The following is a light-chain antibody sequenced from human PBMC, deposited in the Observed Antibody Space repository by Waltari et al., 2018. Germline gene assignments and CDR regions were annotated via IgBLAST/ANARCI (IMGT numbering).Light chain of an antibody. J-gene: IGKJ4*02. CDR1: RRPVFFNGNTY. V-gene: IGKV2-30*01. Sequence: VVMTQSPLSLAVTLGQSASIPCRSRRRPVFFNGNTYLTWFHQRPGQAPRRLIYQVSSRAAGVPDRFSGSGSGTEFTLRISSVEAEDVGVYYCMQAAEWPLTFGGGTRVEIK. CDR2: QVS. CDR3: MQAAEWPLT.